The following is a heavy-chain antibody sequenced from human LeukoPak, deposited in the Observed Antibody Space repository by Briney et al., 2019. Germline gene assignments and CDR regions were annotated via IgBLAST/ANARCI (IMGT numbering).Heavy chain of an antibody. CDR2: ISGNGHQT. J-gene: IGHJ4*02. D-gene: IGHD3-22*01. CDR1: GFTFSRFA. CDR3: AKDANYLDSSGYLIPFDF. Sequence: GGSLRLSCSASGFTFSRFAMTWVRQLPGKGLEWVSSISGNGHQTFYGDSVKGRFSVSRDNSKNILYLQMDSLRADDSALYFCAKDANYLDSSGYLIPFDFWGQGTLVTVTS. V-gene: IGHV3-23*01.